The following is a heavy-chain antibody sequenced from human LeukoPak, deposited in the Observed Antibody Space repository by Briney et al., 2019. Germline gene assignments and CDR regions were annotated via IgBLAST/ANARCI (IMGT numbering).Heavy chain of an antibody. J-gene: IGHJ4*02. CDR1: GGSISSGDYY. V-gene: IGHV4-39*07. D-gene: IGHD3-22*01. CDR3: ARSYGNYYDSSGYYYRRRMYYFDY. CDR2: INHSGST. Sequence: PSETLSLTCTVSGGSISSGDYYWSWIRQPPGKGLEWIGEINHSGSTNYNPSLKSRVTISVDTSKNQFSLKLSSVTAADTAVYYCARSYGNYYDSSGYYYRRRMYYFDYWGQGTLVTVSS.